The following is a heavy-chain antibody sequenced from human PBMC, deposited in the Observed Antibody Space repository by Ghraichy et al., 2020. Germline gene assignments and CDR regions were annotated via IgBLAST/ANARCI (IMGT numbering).Heavy chain of an antibody. D-gene: IGHD2/OR15-2a*01. CDR2: IYYIGNT. J-gene: IGHJ4*02. V-gene: IGHV4-39*01. CDR3: VSHGALYCNDGGCHNYITY. CDR1: GVSINSNNQY. Sequence: SETLSLTCTVSGVSINSNNQYWGWIRQPPGKGLEWMGSIYYIGNTYYNPSLKSRATIAAETSKNQFSQKLSSVTATDTAVYYGVSHGALYCNDGGCHNYITYWSQGTLVPASS.